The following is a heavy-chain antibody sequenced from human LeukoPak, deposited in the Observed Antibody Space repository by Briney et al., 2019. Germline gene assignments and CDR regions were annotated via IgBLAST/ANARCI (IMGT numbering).Heavy chain of an antibody. Sequence: GGSLRLSCTASGFIVRDYWMNWVRQAPGQGLAWLANIKQDGGARYYVGSVKGRFTISSDSAKSLVYLQMDSLRAEDTATYYCARGYNGGSDYWGQGTLVTVSS. CDR3: ARGYNGGSDY. J-gene: IGHJ4*02. CDR1: GFIVRDYW. V-gene: IGHV3-7*01. D-gene: IGHD3-16*01. CDR2: IKQDGGAR.